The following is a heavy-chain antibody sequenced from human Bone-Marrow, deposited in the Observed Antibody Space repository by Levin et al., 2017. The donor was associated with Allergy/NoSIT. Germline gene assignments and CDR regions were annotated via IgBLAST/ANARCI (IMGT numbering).Heavy chain of an antibody. J-gene: IGHJ6*02. CDR3: ARGISYYGSNYYYYGMDV. CDR1: GFTFSSYA. V-gene: IGHV3-30-3*01. D-gene: IGHD3-10*01. Sequence: GGSLRLSCAASGFTFSSYAMHWVRQAPGKGLEWVAVISYDGSNKYYADSVKGRFTISRDNSKNTLYLQMNSLRAEDTAVYYCARGISYYGSNYYYYGMDVWGQGTTVTVSS. CDR2: ISYDGSNK.